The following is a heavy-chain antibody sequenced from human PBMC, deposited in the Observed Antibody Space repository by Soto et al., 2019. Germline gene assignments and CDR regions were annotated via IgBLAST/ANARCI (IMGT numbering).Heavy chain of an antibody. CDR3: ARVPVSDFVWGSYRYTFDY. Sequence: QGQLVQSGAEVKKPGASVKVSCKASGYTFSDHYIHWVRQAPGQGLEWMGWINPDNGGTNYALNFRGRVTMTRDTSISTADMELTSLTSDDTAVYFCARVPVSDFVWGSYRYTFDYWGQGTLVTVSS. CDR2: INPDNGGT. J-gene: IGHJ4*02. D-gene: IGHD3-16*02. CDR1: GYTFSDHY. V-gene: IGHV1-2*02.